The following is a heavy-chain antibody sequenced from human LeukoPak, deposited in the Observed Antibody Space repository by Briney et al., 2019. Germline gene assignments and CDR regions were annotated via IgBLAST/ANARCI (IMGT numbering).Heavy chain of an antibody. CDR2: IYYSGST. J-gene: IGHJ4*02. V-gene: IGHV4-39*07. CDR1: GGSISSSSYY. CDR3: ARDDVAVAGIWD. Sequence: PSETLSLTCTVSGGSISSSSYYWGWIRQPPGKGLEWIGSIYYSGSTYYNPSLKSRVTISVDTSKNQFSLKLSSVTAADTAVYYCARDDVAVAGIWDWGQGTLVTVSS. D-gene: IGHD6-19*01.